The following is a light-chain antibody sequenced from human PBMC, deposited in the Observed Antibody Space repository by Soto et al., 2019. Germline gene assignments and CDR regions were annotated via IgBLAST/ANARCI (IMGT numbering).Light chain of an antibody. J-gene: IGLJ3*02. CDR3: AAWDGNLPGWV. V-gene: IGLV1-47*01. Sequence: QSVPTQPPSLSGTPGQRVTISCSGSTSTIANSFVYWYQHVPGTAPKILMYRNNQRPSGVPDRFSGSKSGTSASLAVSGRRPEDEADYFCAAWDGNLPGWVFGGGTKVTVL. CDR1: TSTIANSF. CDR2: RNN.